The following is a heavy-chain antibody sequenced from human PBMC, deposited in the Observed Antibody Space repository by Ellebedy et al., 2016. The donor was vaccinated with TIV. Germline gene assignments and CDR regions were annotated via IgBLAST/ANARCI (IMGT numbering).Heavy chain of an antibody. CDR2: ISYSGST. CDR1: GGSISPYY. J-gene: IGHJ4*02. CDR3: ARSRMTTVTPNY. Sequence: MPSETLSLTCTVSGGSISPYYWSWIRQPPGKGLEWIGYISYSGSTNYNPSLTSRVTISVDTSKNQFSLKLSSVTAADTAVYYCARSRMTTVTPNYWGQGTLVTVSS. D-gene: IGHD4-17*01. V-gene: IGHV4-59*12.